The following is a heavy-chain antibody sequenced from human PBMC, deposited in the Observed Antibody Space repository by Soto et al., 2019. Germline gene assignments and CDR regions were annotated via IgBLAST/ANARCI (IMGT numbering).Heavy chain of an antibody. V-gene: IGHV4-4*02. CDR2: IYHSGST. J-gene: IGHJ6*02. D-gene: IGHD1-26*01. CDR1: GGSISSSNW. CDR3: ARTSGSYYYYYGMDV. Sequence: SETLSLTCTVSGGSISSSNWWSWVRQPPGKGLEWIGEIYHSGSTNYNPSLKSRVTISVDKSKNQFSLKLSSVTAADTAVYYCARTSGSYYYYYGMDVWGQGTTVTVSS.